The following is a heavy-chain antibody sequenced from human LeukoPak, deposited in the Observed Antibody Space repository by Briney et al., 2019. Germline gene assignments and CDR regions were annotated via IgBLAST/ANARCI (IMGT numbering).Heavy chain of an antibody. CDR2: INPNSGGT. CDR1: GYTFTGYY. V-gene: IGHV1-2*02. CDR3: ARGTSIAVAGLNY. Sequence: ASVKVSCKASGYTFTGYYMHWVRQAPGQGLEWMGWINPNSGGTNYAQKFQGRVTMTRDTSIGTAYMELSRLRSDDTAVYYCARGTSIAVAGLNYWGQGTLVTVSS. D-gene: IGHD6-19*01. J-gene: IGHJ4*02.